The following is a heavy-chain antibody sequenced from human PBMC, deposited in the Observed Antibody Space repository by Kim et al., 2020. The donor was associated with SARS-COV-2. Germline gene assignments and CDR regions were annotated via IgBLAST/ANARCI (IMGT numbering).Heavy chain of an antibody. CDR1: GFTFSNAW. J-gene: IGHJ4*02. CDR2: IKSKTDGGTT. V-gene: IGHV3-15*01. CDR3: TTDTWIQLWSRIDY. Sequence: GGSLRLSCAASGFTFSNAWMSWVRQAQGKGLEWVGRIKSKTDGGTTDYAAPVKGRFTISRDDSKNTLYLQMNSLKTEDTAVYYCTTDTWIQLWSRIDYWGQGTLVTVSS. D-gene: IGHD5-18*01.